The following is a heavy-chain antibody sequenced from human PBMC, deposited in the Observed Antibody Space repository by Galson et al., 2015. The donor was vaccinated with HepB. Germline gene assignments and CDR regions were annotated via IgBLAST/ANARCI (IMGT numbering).Heavy chain of an antibody. V-gene: IGHV3-30*18. CDR2: ISYDGSNK. CDR1: GFTFSSYG. Sequence: SLRLSCAASGFTFSSYGMHWVRQAPGKGLEWVAVISYDGSNKYYADSVKGRFTISRDNSKNTLYLQMNSLRAEDTAVYYCAKDTIQVRYYYYYMDVWGKGTTVTVSS. D-gene: IGHD3-9*01. CDR3: AKDTIQVRYYYYYMDV. J-gene: IGHJ6*03.